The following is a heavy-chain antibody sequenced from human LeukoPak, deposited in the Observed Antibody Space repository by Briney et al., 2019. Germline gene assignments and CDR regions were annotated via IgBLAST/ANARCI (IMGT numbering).Heavy chain of an antibody. D-gene: IGHD2-2*01. J-gene: IGHJ4*02. V-gene: IGHV4-34*01. Sequence: SETLSLTCAVYGRSFSGYYWSWIRQPPGKGLEWIGEINHSGSTNYNPSLKSRVTISVDTSKNQFSLKLSSVTAADTAVYYCARGGPGIVVVPAATATTTRTSFDYWGQGTLVTVSS. CDR2: INHSGST. CDR1: GRSFSGYY. CDR3: ARGGPGIVVVPAATATTTRTSFDY.